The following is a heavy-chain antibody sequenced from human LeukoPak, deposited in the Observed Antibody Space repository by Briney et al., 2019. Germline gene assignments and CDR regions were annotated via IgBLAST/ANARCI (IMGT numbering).Heavy chain of an antibody. V-gene: IGHV3-30*02. D-gene: IGHD2-2*01. CDR2: IRYDGSNK. CDR1: GFTFSSYG. CDR3: AKESPIPAALNWFDP. J-gene: IGHJ5*02. Sequence: GGSLRLSCAASGFTFSSYGMHWVRQAPGKELEWVAFIRYDGSNKYYADSVKGRFTISRDNSKNALYLQMNSLRAEDTAVYYCAKESPIPAALNWFDPWGQGTLVTVSS.